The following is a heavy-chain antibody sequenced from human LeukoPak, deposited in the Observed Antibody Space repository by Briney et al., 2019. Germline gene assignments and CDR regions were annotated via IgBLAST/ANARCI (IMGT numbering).Heavy chain of an antibody. D-gene: IGHD2-21*01. CDR2: INYSGST. CDR1: GGSISSGSYY. V-gene: IGHV4-39*01. CDR3: ARRRFVRGPDVVNPFDY. J-gene: IGHJ4*02. Sequence: SQTLPLTCTVSGGSISSGSYYWSWIRQPPGKGLEWIGSINYSGSTYYNPSLKSRVTISIDTSKNQFSLKVSSVTAADTAVYYCARRRFVRGPDVVNPFDYWGQGTLVTVSS.